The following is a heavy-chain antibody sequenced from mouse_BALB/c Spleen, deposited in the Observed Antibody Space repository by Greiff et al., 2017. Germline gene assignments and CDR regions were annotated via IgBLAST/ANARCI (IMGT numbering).Heavy chain of an antibody. D-gene: IGHD5-1*01. Sequence: EVQVVESGGGLVKPGGSLKLSCAASGFAFSSYDMSWVRQTPEKRLEWVAYISSGGGSTYYPDTVKGRFTISRDNAKNTLYLQMSSLKSEDTAMYYCARQEYGGYAMDYWGQGTSVTVSS. CDR2: ISSGGGST. CDR1: GFAFSSYD. V-gene: IGHV5-12-1*01. J-gene: IGHJ4*01. CDR3: ARQEYGGYAMDY.